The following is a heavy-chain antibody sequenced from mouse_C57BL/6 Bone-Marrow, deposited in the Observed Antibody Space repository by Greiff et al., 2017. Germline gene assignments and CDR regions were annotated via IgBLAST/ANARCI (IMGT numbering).Heavy chain of an antibody. CDR1: GYTFTDYY. CDR3: ARSGVYDGYYPYAMDY. J-gene: IGHJ4*01. Sequence: VQLQQSGAELVRPGASVKLSCKASGYTFTDYYINWVKQRPGQGLEWIARIYPGSGNTYYNEKFKGKATLTAEKSSSTAYMQLSSLTSEDSAVYFCARSGVYDGYYPYAMDYWGQGTSVTVSS. D-gene: IGHD2-3*01. V-gene: IGHV1-76*01. CDR2: IYPGSGNT.